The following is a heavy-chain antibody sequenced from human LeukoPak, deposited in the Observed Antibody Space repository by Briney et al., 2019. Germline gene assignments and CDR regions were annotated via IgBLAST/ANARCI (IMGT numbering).Heavy chain of an antibody. V-gene: IGHV1-8*02. CDR3: AGGWEPYDYFFDP. D-gene: IGHD5-12*01. CDR2: MNPNSGNT. Sequence: ASVKVSCKASGYTFTSYYMHWVRQAPGQGLEWMGWMNPNSGNTDYAQNFQGRVTMTRDTSASTAYMELSGLRSEDTAIYYCAGGWEPYDYFFDPWGQGTLVIVSS. CDR1: GYTFTSYY. J-gene: IGHJ5*02.